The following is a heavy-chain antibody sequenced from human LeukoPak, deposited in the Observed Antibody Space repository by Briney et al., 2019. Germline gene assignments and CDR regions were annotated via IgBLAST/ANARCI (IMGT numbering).Heavy chain of an antibody. Sequence: ASVKVSCKASGYTFTGYYMHWVRQAPGQGLEWMGWINPNSGGTNYAQKFQGRVTMTRDTSTSTAYMELRSLRSDDTAVYYCARDRISLTMVRGVIIPRFDPWGQGTLVTVSS. D-gene: IGHD3-10*01. CDR1: GYTFTGYY. CDR3: ARDRISLTMVRGVIIPRFDP. V-gene: IGHV1-2*02. J-gene: IGHJ5*02. CDR2: INPNSGGT.